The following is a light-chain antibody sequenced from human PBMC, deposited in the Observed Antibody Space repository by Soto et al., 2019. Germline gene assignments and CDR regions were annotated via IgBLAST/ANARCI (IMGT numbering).Light chain of an antibody. CDR1: QRVSSN. Sequence: EIVMTQSPATLSVSPGERATLSCRASQRVSSNLAWYQQKPGQAPRLLIYGASTRATGIPARFSGSGSETEFSLTIRALQPEDFATYYCQQLSRYPLTFGGGTKVDIK. CDR2: GAS. J-gene: IGKJ4*01. V-gene: IGKV3-15*01. CDR3: QQLSRYPLT.